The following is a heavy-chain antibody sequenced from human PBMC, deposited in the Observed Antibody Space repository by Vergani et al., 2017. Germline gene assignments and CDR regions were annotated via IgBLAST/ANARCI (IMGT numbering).Heavy chain of an antibody. CDR2: VIPIFGTA. CDR1: GGTFSSYA. Sequence: QVELVQSGAEVKKPGSSVKVSCKASGGTFSSYAISWVRQAPGQGLEWMGGVIPIFGTANYAQKFQGRVTITADESTSTAYMELSSLRSEDTAVYYCAVKRGTAAGDYFDYWGQGTTVTVSS. J-gene: IGHJ4*03. V-gene: IGHV1-69*12. CDR3: AVKRGTAAGDYFDY. D-gene: IGHD6-13*01.